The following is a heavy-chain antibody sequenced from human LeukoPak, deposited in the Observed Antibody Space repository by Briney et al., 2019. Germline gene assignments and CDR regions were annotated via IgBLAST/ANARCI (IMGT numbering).Heavy chain of an antibody. D-gene: IGHD3-16*02. Sequence: PGGSLTLSCVPSGITFDDYAMHWLRHAPGKGLEWVSGISWNSGIIGYADSVKGRFTISRDNAKNSLYLQMNSLRAEDTALYYCVKVRRAYSYGGFYFDYWGQGTLVTVS. CDR1: GITFDDYA. V-gene: IGHV3-9*01. CDR2: ISWNSGII. J-gene: IGHJ4*02. CDR3: VKVRRAYSYGGFYFDY.